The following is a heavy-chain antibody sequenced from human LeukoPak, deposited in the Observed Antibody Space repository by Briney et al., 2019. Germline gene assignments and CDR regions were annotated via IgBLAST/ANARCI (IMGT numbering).Heavy chain of an antibody. CDR3: ARDIYVFGGGNPRIFDY. Sequence: ASVKVSCKASGYTFTGYYMHWVRQAPGQGLEWMGWINPNSGGTNYAQKFQGRVTMTRDTSISTAYMELSRLRSDDTAVYYCARDIYVFGGGNPRIFDYGGQGPLVTVS. J-gene: IGHJ4*02. V-gene: IGHV1-2*02. CDR2: INPNSGGT. D-gene: IGHD3-16*01. CDR1: GYTFTGYY.